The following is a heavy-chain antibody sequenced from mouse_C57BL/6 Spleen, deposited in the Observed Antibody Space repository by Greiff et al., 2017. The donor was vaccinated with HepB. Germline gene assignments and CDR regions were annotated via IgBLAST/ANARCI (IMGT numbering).Heavy chain of an antibody. V-gene: IGHV3-6*01. D-gene: IGHD1-1*01. CDR1: GYYITSGYS. CDR2: ISYDGSN. CDR3: AGRGYYCCREDAMDY. Sequence: EVQLQESGPGLVKPSQSLSLTCSVTGYYITSGYSWNWIRQFPGNKLEWMGYISYDGSNNYNPSLNNRISITRDTSKNQFFLTLNSVTTEDTATYYCAGRGYYCCREDAMDYWGQGTSVTVSS. J-gene: IGHJ4*01.